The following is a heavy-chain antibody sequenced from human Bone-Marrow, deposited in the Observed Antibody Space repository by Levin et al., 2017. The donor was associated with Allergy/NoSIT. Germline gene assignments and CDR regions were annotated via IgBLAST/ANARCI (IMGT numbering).Heavy chain of an antibody. CDR1: GSTFNNAW. V-gene: IGHV3-15*01. Sequence: GGSLRLSCAASGSTFNNAWMSWVRQAPGKGPEWIGRIKRQAEGATTEYYAPAQGRFTILRDDSINTVYLELSSLQTEDTAMYYCSTLFGVIMTDAFDVWGQGTMVIVSS. D-gene: IGHD3-3*01. J-gene: IGHJ3*01. CDR2: IKRQAEGATT. CDR3: STLFGVIMTDAFDV.